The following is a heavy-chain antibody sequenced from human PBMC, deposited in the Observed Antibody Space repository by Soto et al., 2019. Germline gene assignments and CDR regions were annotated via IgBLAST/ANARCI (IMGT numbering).Heavy chain of an antibody. J-gene: IGHJ4*02. CDR1: GFTFSHAW. CDR3: PTVGPRHRSGVSSYGLDY. D-gene: IGHD2-15*01. CDR2: IKSKTDGVTT. V-gene: IGHV3-15*01. Sequence: EVQLVESGGGLVKPGGSLRLSCAASGFTFSHAWMSWVRQAPGKWLEWVGRIKSKTDGVTTDYAAPVKGRFTISSDAVIDPLWLQMTSLKTDDTTVYYCPTVGPRHRSGVSSYGLDYQGPGPLVTVSS.